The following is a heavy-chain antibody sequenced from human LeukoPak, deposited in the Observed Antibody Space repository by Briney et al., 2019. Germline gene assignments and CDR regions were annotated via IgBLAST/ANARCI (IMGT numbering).Heavy chain of an antibody. CDR2: IGTAGDT. CDR3: ARVADFDSSRFALDI. Sequence: GGSLRLSCAASGFTFSSYDMHWVRQATGKGLEWVSAIGTAGDTYYPGSVKGRFTISRENAKNSLYLQMNSLRAEDTAVYYCARVADFDSSRFALDIWGQGTMVTVSS. V-gene: IGHV3-13*01. D-gene: IGHD3-22*01. J-gene: IGHJ3*02. CDR1: GFTFSSYD.